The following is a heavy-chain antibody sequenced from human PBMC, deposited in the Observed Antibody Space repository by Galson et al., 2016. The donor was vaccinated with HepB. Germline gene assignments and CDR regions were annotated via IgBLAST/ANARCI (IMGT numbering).Heavy chain of an antibody. CDR1: GASVSSNSFY. Sequence: SETLSLTCSVSGASVSSNSFYWAWIRQPPGKGLEWIGSIYYSGRTYNNPSLKSRVTMSVDTSKNYFSLKLTSATAADTAVYYCARQTITAAGDYWGQGTLVTVSS. D-gene: IGHD6-13*01. V-gene: IGHV4-39*01. CDR3: ARQTITAAGDY. CDR2: IYYSGRT. J-gene: IGHJ4*02.